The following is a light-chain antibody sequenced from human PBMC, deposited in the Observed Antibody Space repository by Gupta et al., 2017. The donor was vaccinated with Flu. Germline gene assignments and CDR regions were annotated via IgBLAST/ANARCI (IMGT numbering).Light chain of an antibody. Sequence: DVVMTQSPLSLPVTLGQPASISCRSSEGLVYSDGNTYLHWFQQRPGQAPRRLIYQVSYRDSGVPDTFSGSGSGTDFTLKMISVEVEDVGIYCSRRGEDWGWGFAEAARVEIK. V-gene: IGKV2-30*01. CDR2: QVS. CDR3: RRGEDWGWG. CDR1: EGLVYSDGNTY. J-gene: IGKJ1*01.